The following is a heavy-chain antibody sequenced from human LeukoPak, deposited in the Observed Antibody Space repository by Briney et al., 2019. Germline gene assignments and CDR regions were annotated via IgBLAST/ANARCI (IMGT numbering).Heavy chain of an antibody. V-gene: IGHV4-59*01. J-gene: IGHJ5*02. CDR3: ARVLWNWFDP. CDR2: IYYSGST. CDR1: GGSISSYY. Sequence: PSETLSPTCTVSGGSISSYYWSWIRQPPGKGLEWIGYIYYSGSTNYNPSLKSRVTISVDTSKNQFSLKLSSVTAADTAVYYCARVLWNWFDPWGQGTLVTVSS.